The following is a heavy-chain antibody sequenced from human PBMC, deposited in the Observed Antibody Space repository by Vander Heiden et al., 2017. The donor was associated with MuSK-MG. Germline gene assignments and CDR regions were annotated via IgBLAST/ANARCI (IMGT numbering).Heavy chain of an antibody. CDR1: GFTFGDYA. D-gene: IGHD1-26*01. CDR3: TRRSYTRWFDP. J-gene: IGHJ5*02. CDR2: IRSKAYGGTT. Sequence: EVQLVESGGGLVQPGRPLRVSWTASGFTFGDYARSWFRQVPGKGLEWVGFIRSKAYGGTTEYAASVKGRFTISRDDSKSIAYLQMNSLKTEDTAVYYCTRRSYTRWFDPWGQGTLVTVSS. V-gene: IGHV3-49*03.